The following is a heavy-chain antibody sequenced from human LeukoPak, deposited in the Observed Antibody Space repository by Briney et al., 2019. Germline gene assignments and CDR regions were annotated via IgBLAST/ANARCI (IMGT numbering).Heavy chain of an antibody. CDR3: ATPWELLGNDAFDI. D-gene: IGHD1-26*01. CDR1: GYTFTSYG. J-gene: IGHJ3*02. V-gene: IGHV1-18*01. CDR2: ISGYNGYT. Sequence: ASVKVSCKASGYTFTSYGISWVRQAPGQGLEWMGWISGYNGYTKYAQKLQGRVTMTTDTSTSTAYMELRSLRSDDTAVYYCATPWELLGNDAFDIWGQGTMVTVSS.